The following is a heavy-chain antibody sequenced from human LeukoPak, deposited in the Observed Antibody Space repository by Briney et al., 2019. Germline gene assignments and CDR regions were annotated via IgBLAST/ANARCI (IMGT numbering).Heavy chain of an antibody. V-gene: IGHV4-59*01. J-gene: IGHJ4*02. D-gene: IGHD4-17*01. CDR3: ARVRPPHDFGTLFDY. CDR2: IYYSGST. Sequence: PSETLSLTCTVSGDAITGYYWSWIRQPPGKGLEWIGYIYYSGSTNYNPSLKSRVTMSVDTSKKQFSLKLSSVTAADTAVYYCARVRPPHDFGTLFDYWGQGTLVTVSS. CDR1: GDAITGYY.